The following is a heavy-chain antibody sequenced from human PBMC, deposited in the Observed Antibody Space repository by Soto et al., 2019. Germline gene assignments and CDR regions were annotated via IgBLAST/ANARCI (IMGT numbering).Heavy chain of an antibody. J-gene: IGHJ3*02. V-gene: IGHV3-15*01. D-gene: IGHD2-2*01. CDR2: IQSNSDGGTT. CDR3: ATDLGELCSSIRCYSLDM. CDR1: GFAFSNAW. Sequence: EVQLVESGGGLVKPGESLRLSCAASGFAFSNAWINWVRQAPGKGLEWVGRIQSNSDGGTTDFPAPVRDRFTISRDDSKNTEYLTMDSLKTEDTAVYYCATDLGELCSSIRCYSLDMWGPGTMVTVS.